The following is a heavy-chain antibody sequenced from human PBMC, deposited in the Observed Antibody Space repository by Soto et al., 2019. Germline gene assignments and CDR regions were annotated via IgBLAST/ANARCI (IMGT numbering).Heavy chain of an antibody. J-gene: IGHJ3*02. CDR3: AKKSGSSGRAYAFDI. CDR2: TSSEGSNK. CDR1: GFTFSSFA. D-gene: IGHD6-19*01. V-gene: IGHV3-30-3*02. Sequence: ESGGGVVQPGRSLRLSCAASGFTFSSFAMHWGRQAPGKGLDRVAVTSSEGSNKYYADSVKGRFTISRDNSKNTLYLQMNSLRADDTAVYYCAKKSGSSGRAYAFDIWGQGTMVTVSA.